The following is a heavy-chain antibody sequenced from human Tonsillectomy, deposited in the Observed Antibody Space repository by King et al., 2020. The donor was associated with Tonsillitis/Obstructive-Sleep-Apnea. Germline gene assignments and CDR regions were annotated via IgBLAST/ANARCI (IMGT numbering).Heavy chain of an antibody. Sequence: VQLVESGGGLVQPGGSLRLSFVASGFTFSSYAMSWVRPAPGKGLEWVSAISGSGGSTSYADSGKGRFTISRDNSKNTLYLQMNSLRAEDTAVYYCAKSGYDFWSGYYAFDIWGQGTMVTVSS. CDR2: ISGSGGST. CDR3: AKSGYDFWSGYYAFDI. V-gene: IGHV3-23*04. CDR1: GFTFSSYA. J-gene: IGHJ3*02. D-gene: IGHD3-3*01.